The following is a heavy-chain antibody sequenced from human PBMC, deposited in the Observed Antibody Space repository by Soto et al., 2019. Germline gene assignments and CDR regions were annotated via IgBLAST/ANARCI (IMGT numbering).Heavy chain of an antibody. J-gene: IGHJ4*02. Sequence: GGCLRLSCVVSGFSFRSVWMTWVRQAPGKGLECVANIKYDGSEEYYVDSVKGRFTISRDNAKNSLYLQMNSLRDEDSAVYYCVTDLNWQGHWGQGT. CDR1: GFSFRSVW. CDR2: IKYDGSEE. V-gene: IGHV3-7*01. CDR3: VTDLNWQGH.